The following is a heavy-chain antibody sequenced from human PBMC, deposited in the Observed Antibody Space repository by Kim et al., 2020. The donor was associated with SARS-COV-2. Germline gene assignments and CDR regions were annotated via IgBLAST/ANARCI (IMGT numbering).Heavy chain of an antibody. CDR2: IYYSGST. J-gene: IGHJ6*02. D-gene: IGHD3-10*01. CDR3: ARDRDGGSGSYPKDYYYYGMDV. CDR1: GGSISSGGYY. V-gene: IGHV4-31*03. Sequence: SETLSLTCTVSGGSISSGGYYWSWIRQHPGKGLEWIGYIYYSGSTYYNPSLKSRVTISVDTSKNQFSLKLSSVTAADTAVYYCARDRDGGSGSYPKDYYYYGMDVWGQGTTVTVSS.